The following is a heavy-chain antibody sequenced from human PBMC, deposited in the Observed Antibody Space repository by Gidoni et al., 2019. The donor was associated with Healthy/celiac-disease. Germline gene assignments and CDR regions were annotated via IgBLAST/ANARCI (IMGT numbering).Heavy chain of an antibody. J-gene: IGHJ4*02. CDR2: INHSGST. V-gene: IGHV4-34*01. Sequence: HARLQPRSAGPLKPSETLSVTNPAYAGSFTVYYWSRIGQPPGKGLEWIGEINHSGSTNYNPSRKSRVTISGDTSKSQFCLKLSSVTAADTAVYYCARGRGGSGYSYGYIGIDYWGQGTLVTVSS. D-gene: IGHD5-18*01. CDR3: ARGRGGSGYSYGYIGIDY. CDR1: AGSFTVYY.